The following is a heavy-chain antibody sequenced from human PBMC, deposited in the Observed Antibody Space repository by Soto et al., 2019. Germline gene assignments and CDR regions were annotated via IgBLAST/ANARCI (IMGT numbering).Heavy chain of an antibody. J-gene: IGHJ6*02. CDR3: APINHLYHYYGMDV. CDR2: IFSNDEK. Sequence: QVTLKESGPVLVNPTETLTLTCTVSGFSLSNARMGVSWIRQPPGKALEWLAHIFSNDEKSYSTSPKSRLTIPKDTHKSHVVPNMNNKDPIDTATKYWAPINHLYHYYGMDVWGQGTTVTVSS. CDR1: GFSLSNARMG. V-gene: IGHV2-26*01.